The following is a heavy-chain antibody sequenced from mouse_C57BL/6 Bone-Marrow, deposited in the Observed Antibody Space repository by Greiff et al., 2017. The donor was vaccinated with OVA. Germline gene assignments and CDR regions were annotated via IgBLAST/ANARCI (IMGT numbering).Heavy chain of an antibody. V-gene: IGHV1-81*01. Sequence: QVQLKQSGAELARPGASVKLSCKASGYTFTSYGISWVKQRTGQGLEWIGEIYPRSGNTYYNEKFKGKATLTADKSSSTAYMELRSLTSEDSAVDFCARSVITTVAPFAYWGQGTLVTVSA. CDR2: IYPRSGNT. CDR1: GYTFTSYG. CDR3: ARSVITTVAPFAY. J-gene: IGHJ3*01. D-gene: IGHD1-1*01.